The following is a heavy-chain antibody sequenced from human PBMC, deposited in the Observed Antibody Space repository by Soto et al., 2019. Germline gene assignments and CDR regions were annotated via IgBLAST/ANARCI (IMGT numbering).Heavy chain of an antibody. J-gene: IGHJ4*02. V-gene: IGHV1-58*02. Sequence: SVKVSCKASGFTFTSSAMQWVRQARGQRLEWIGWIVVGSGNTNYAQKFQERVTITRDMSISTAYMELSSLRSEDTAVYYCAADGINCSGGSCSLDYWGQGTLVTVSS. D-gene: IGHD2-15*01. CDR2: IVVGSGNT. CDR3: AADGINCSGGSCSLDY. CDR1: GFTFTSSA.